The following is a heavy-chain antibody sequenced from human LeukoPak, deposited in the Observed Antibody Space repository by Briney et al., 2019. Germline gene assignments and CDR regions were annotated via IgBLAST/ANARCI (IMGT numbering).Heavy chain of an antibody. J-gene: IGHJ3*02. D-gene: IGHD6-19*01. CDR3: ARDSEWGIAVVRGAFDI. CDR2: ISSSSSYI. Sequence: PGGSLRLSCAASGFTFSSYGMHWVRQAPGKGLEWVSSISSSSSYIYYADSVKGRFTISRDNAKNSLYLQMNSLRAEDTAVYYCARDSEWGIAVVRGAFDIWGQGTMVTVSS. V-gene: IGHV3-21*01. CDR1: GFTFSSYG.